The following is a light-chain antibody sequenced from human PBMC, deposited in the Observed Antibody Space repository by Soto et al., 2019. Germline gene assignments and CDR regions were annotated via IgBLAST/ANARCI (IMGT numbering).Light chain of an antibody. CDR2: GAS. J-gene: IGKJ3*01. CDR1: QSVSCNY. CDR3: HQYGSSSFP. V-gene: IGKV3-20*01. Sequence: DIVLTQSPATLSLSAGERATLSCRASQSVSCNYFFWYQQKPGQAPMLLIYGASNRATGIPNRFSGSGSGTDFTLTISRLQPEDFAIYYCHQYGSSSFPFGHGTKVDIK.